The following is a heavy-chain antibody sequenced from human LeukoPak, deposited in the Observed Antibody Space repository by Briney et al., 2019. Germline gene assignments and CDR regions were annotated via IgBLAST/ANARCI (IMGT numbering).Heavy chain of an antibody. D-gene: IGHD1-26*01. Sequence: PGGSLRLSCAASGFTFSSYGMHWVRQAPGKGLEWVAVISYDGSNKYYADSVKGRFTISRDNSKNTLYLQMNSLRAEDTAVYYCAKEKIVGATIDYWGQGTLVTVSS. V-gene: IGHV3-30*18. CDR3: AKEKIVGATIDY. J-gene: IGHJ4*02. CDR2: ISYDGSNK. CDR1: GFTFSSYG.